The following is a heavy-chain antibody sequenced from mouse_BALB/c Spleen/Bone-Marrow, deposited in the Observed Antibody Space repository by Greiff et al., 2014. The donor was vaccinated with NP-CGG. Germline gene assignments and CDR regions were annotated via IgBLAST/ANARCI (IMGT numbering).Heavy chain of an antibody. J-gene: IGHJ3*01. V-gene: IGHV1S56*01. Sequence: VQLQQSGPELVKPGASVKISCKASGFTFRSYDINWVKQRPGQGLEWIGWIYPGDGSTKYNEKFKGKATLTADKSSSTAYMQLSSLTSDNSAVYFCARSGDSSGYGFAYWGQGTLVTVSA. CDR1: GFTFRSYD. CDR2: IYPGDGST. CDR3: ARSGDSSGYGFAY. D-gene: IGHD3-2*01.